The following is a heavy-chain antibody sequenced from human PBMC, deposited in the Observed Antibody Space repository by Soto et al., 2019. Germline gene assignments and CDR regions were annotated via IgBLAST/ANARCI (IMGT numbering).Heavy chain of an antibody. CDR3: AKGRTVFGVVPYYFDF. J-gene: IGHJ4*02. CDR1: GFAFSTYG. Sequence: QVQLVESGGGVVQPGRSPRLSCAASGFAFSTYGMHWVRQAPGKGLEWVAVISYDGNNQYYADSVKGHLTVSRDNSNNTLYLQMNSLRPEATALYYCAKGRTVFGVVPYYFDFWGQGTLVTVSS. V-gene: IGHV3-30*18. D-gene: IGHD3-3*01. CDR2: ISYDGNNQ.